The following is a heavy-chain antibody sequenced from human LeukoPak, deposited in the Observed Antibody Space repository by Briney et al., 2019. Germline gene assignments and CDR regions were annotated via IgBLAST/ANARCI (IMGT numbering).Heavy chain of an antibody. CDR1: GYTFSSYG. J-gene: IGHJ4*02. D-gene: IGHD2-15*01. CDR2: ISAYNGNT. Sequence: ASVKVSCKASGYTFSSYGISWVRPAPGQGLEWMGWISAYNGNTNYAQKLQGRVTMTTDTSTSTAYMELRSLRSDDTAVYYCATYGLGYCSGGRCYSPLELDYWGQGTLFTVSS. V-gene: IGHV1-18*04. CDR3: ATYGLGYCSGGRCYSPLELDY.